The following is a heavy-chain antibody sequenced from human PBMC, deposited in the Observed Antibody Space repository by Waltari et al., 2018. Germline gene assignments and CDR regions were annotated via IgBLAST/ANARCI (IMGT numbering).Heavy chain of an antibody. J-gene: IGHJ3*02. CDR1: GGSISSNRYY. CDR3: ARAPHDSFDI. Sequence: QLQLQESGPGLLKPSETLSLTCTVHGGSISSNRYYWSWIRQPPGKGLEWIGSISYSGSTYYNPSLKSRVNISVDTSKNQFSLKLSSVTAADTGVYYCARAPHDSFDIWGQGTMVTVSS. V-gene: IGHV4-39*01. CDR2: ISYSGST.